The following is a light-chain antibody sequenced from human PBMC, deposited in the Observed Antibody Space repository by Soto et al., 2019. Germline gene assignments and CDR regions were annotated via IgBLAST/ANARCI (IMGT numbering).Light chain of an antibody. CDR3: QQYVSSVT. Sequence: EIVLTQSPGSLSLSPGERGTLSCRASQSVDSSFFAWYQQKPDQAPRLLIYGASNRATGIPDRFSGSGSGTDFTLTISRLEPEDFAVYYCQQYVSSVTFGKGTKVELK. V-gene: IGKV3-20*01. CDR1: QSVDSSF. J-gene: IGKJ1*01. CDR2: GAS.